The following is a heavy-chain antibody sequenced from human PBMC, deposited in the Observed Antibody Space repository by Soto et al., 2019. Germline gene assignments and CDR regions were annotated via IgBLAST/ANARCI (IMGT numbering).Heavy chain of an antibody. CDR1: GFTFSSYA. CDR3: AKSRRNSSPNSFDY. V-gene: IGHV3-23*01. D-gene: IGHD6-13*01. CDR2: ISGSGGST. Sequence: GGSLRLSCAASGFTFSSYAMSWVRQAPGKGLEWVSAISGSGGSTYYSDSVTVRFTISRNNSKNTLYLKMNSLRAEDTAVYSCAKSRRNSSPNSFDYWGQGTLVTVSS. J-gene: IGHJ4*02.